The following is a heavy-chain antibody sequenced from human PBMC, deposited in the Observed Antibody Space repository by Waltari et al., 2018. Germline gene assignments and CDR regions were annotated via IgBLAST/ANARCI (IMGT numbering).Heavy chain of an antibody. CDR2: IYHSGST. D-gene: IGHD6-6*01. CDR1: GYSISSGYY. CDR3: ARPLAARPGDAFDI. J-gene: IGHJ3*02. V-gene: IGHV4-38-2*01. Sequence: QVQLQESGPGLVKPSETLSLTCAVSGYSISSGYYWGWIRPPPGKGLEWIGSIYHSGSTYYNPSLKSRVTISVDTSKNQFSLKLSSVTAADTAVYYCARPLAARPGDAFDIWGQGTMVTVSS.